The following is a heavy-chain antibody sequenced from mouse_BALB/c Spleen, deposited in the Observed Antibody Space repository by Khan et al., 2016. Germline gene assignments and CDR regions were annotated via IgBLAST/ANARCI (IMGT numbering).Heavy chain of an antibody. CDR1: GDSITSGY. V-gene: IGHV3-8*02. CDR2: ISYSGST. CDR3: AGYDGYDIDY. Sequence: EVQLQESGPSLVRPSQTLSLTCSVTGDSITSGYWNWIRKFPGNKLEYMGYISYSGSTSYNPSLKSRISITRDTSKTQYYLKLNSVTTEDTATYACAGYDGYDIDYWGQGTTLTVSS. D-gene: IGHD2-2*01. J-gene: IGHJ2*01.